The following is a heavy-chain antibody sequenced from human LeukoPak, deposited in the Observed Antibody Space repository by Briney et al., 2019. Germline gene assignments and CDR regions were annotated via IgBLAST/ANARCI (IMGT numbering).Heavy chain of an antibody. CDR2: IYYSGST. J-gene: IGHJ3*02. CDR3: ARQKLELRPEAAFDI. D-gene: IGHD1-7*01. Sequence: SETLSLTCTVSGGSISSSSYYWGWIRQPPGKGLEWIGSIYYSGSTYYNPSLKSRVTISVDTSKYQFSLKLSSVTAADTAVYYCARQKLELRPEAAFDIWGQGTMVTVSS. V-gene: IGHV4-39*01. CDR1: GGSISSSSYY.